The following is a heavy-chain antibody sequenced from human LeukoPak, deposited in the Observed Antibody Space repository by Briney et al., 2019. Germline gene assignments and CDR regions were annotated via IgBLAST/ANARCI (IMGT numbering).Heavy chain of an antibody. J-gene: IGHJ4*02. Sequence: SETLSLTCTVSGGSISSYYWSWIRQPPGKGLEWIGYIYYSGSANYHPSLKSRVTISVDTSKNRFSLRLSSVTAADTAVYYCASPRAERSTWYAVDYWGQGTLVTVSA. V-gene: IGHV4-59*01. CDR2: IYYSGSA. CDR1: GGSISSYY. D-gene: IGHD6-13*01. CDR3: ASPRAERSTWYAVDY.